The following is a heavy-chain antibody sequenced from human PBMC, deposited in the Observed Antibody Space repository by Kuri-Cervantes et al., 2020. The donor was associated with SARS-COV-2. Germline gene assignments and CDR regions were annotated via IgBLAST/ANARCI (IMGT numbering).Heavy chain of an antibody. D-gene: IGHD6-13*01. CDR2: TRYDGNNQ. V-gene: IGHV3-30*02. CDR1: GFTFKTYG. J-gene: IGHJ4*02. CDR3: ARDRYSSSCFDY. Sequence: GESLKISCAASGFTFKTYGMHWVRRAPGKGLEWVAFTRYDGNNQYYGDSVKGRFTISRDNAKNSLYLQMNSLRAEDTAVYYCARDRYSSSCFDYWGQGTLVTVSS.